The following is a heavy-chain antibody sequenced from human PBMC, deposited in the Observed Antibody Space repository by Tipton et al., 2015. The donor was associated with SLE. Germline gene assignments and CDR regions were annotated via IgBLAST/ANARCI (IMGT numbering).Heavy chain of an antibody. CDR3: ARDSSGGYNWFDP. CDR1: GGSITNSNYF. V-gene: IGHV4-39*07. CDR2: IYYSGSP. J-gene: IGHJ5*02. D-gene: IGHD3-22*01. Sequence: TLSLTCSVSGGSITNSNYFWGWIRQPPGKGLEWIGNIYYSGSPNYNPSLKSRVTISVDTSKNQFSLKLSSVTAADTAVYYCARDSSGGYNWFDPWGQGTLVTVSS.